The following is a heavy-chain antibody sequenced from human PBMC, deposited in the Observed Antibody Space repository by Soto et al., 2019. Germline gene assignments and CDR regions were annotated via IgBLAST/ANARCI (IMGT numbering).Heavy chain of an antibody. CDR1: GDPFSTYS. J-gene: IGHJ6*02. CDR2: ISSRSDI. CDR3: AREYTAWPLAYGLDV. V-gene: IGHV3-21*01. Sequence: FGDPFSTYSINWVRQAPGKGLEWVSSISSRSDIYYADSVKGRFTISRDNAKNSVSLQMNSLRAEDTAVYYCAREYTAWPLAYGLDVWGQGTTVTVSS. D-gene: IGHD2-2*02.